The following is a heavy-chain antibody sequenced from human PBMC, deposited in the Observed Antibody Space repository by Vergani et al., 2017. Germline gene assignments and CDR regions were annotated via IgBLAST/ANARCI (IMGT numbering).Heavy chain of an antibody. CDR2: INHSGST. CDR3: AREGITGTTGGWFDP. V-gene: IGHV4-34*01. Sequence: QVQLQQWGAGLSKPSETLSLTCAVYGGSFSGYYWCWIRQPPGEGLEWIGEINHSGSTNYNPSLKSRVTLSVNTSTNQFSLRLSSVTAAATAVYYCAREGITGTTGGWFDPWGQGTLVTVSS. J-gene: IGHJ5*02. CDR1: GGSFSGYY. D-gene: IGHD1-7*01.